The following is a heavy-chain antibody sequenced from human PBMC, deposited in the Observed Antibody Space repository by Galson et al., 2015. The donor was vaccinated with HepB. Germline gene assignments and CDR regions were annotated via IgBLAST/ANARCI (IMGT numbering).Heavy chain of an antibody. V-gene: IGHV5-51*01. CDR3: ASKLWFGERENADAFDI. Sequence: QSGAEVKKPGESLKISCKGSGYSFTSYWIGWVRQMPGKGLEWMGIIYPGDSDTRYSPSFQGQVTISADKSISTAYLQWSSLKASDTAMYYCASKLWFGERENADAFDIWGQGTMVTVSS. CDR1: GYSFTSYW. D-gene: IGHD3-10*01. J-gene: IGHJ3*02. CDR2: IYPGDSDT.